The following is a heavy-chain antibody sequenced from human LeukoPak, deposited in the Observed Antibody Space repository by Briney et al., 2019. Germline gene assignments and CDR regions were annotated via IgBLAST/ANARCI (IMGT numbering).Heavy chain of an antibody. CDR3: AKAERELLHFDY. Sequence: GGSLRLSCAASGFPFSGFWMNWVRQAPGKGLEWVANIKQDGVEKYCVDSVKGRFTISRDNAKNSLYLQMNSLRAEDTAVYYCAKAERELLHFDYWGQGTLVTVSS. J-gene: IGHJ4*02. D-gene: IGHD1-26*01. CDR2: IKQDGVEK. CDR1: GFPFSGFW. V-gene: IGHV3-7*01.